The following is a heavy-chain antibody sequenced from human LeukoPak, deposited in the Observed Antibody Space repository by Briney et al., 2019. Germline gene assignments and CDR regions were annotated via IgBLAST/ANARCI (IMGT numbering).Heavy chain of an antibody. CDR3: ARGYCSSTSCYEVSLRI. CDR1: GYTFTSYG. V-gene: IGHV1-18*01. D-gene: IGHD2-2*01. J-gene: IGHJ4*02. Sequence: GASVKVSCKASGYTFTSYGISWVRQAPGQGLEWMGWISAYNGNTNYAQKLQGRVTMTTDTSTSTAYMELRSLRSDDTAVYYCARGYCSSTSCYEVSLRIWGQGTLVTVSS. CDR2: ISAYNGNT.